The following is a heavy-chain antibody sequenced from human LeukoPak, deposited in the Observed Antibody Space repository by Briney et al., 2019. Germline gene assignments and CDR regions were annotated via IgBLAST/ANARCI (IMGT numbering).Heavy chain of an antibody. V-gene: IGHV4-59*12. CDR2: IYYSGST. D-gene: IGHD2-21*02. CDR3: ARAYCGGDCSFDY. J-gene: IGHJ4*02. Sequence: SETLSLTCTVSGGSISRYYWSWIRQPPGKGLEWIGDIYYSGSTNYNPSLKGPVPVSVATSKNQFSLKLSSVTAADTAVYYCARAYCGGDCSFDYWGQGTLVTVSS. CDR1: GGSISRYY.